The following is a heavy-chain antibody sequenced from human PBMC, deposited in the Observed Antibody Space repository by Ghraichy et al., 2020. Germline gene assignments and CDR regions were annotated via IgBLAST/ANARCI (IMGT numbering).Heavy chain of an antibody. Sequence: GGSLRLSCAASGFTFSSHAMNWVRQAPGKRLEWVSSISSSSTYIYYADSLKGRFTISRDDAKNSLYLQMNGLRAEDTAVYYCARVREAVAGTDFDYWGQGTLVTVSS. CDR1: GFTFSSHA. CDR3: ARVREAVAGTDFDY. D-gene: IGHD6-19*01. J-gene: IGHJ4*02. CDR2: ISSSSTYI. V-gene: IGHV3-21*01.